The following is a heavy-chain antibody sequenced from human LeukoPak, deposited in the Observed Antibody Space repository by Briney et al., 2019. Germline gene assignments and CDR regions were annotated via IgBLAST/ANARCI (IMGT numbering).Heavy chain of an antibody. J-gene: IGHJ4*02. D-gene: IGHD4-17*01. CDR2: VYYSGST. CDR3: ASLSTVTDRGFDY. V-gene: IGHV4-59*08. CDR1: GGSISSYY. Sequence: PSETLSLTCTVSGGSISSYYWSWIRQPPGRGLEWIGYVYYSGSTYYNPSLKSRVTISVDTSKNQFSLKLSSVTAADTAVYYCASLSTVTDRGFDYWGQGTLVTVSS.